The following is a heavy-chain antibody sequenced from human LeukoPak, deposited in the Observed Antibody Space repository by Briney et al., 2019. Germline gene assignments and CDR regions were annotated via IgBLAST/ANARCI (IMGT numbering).Heavy chain of an antibody. Sequence: ASVKVSCKASGGTFSSYAISWVRQAPGQGLEWMGGIIPIFGTANYAQKFQGRVTITTDESTSTAYMELSSLRSEDTAVYYCARDRPGDYYDSSDYLDYWGQGTLVTVSS. V-gene: IGHV1-69*05. J-gene: IGHJ4*02. D-gene: IGHD3-22*01. CDR3: ARDRPGDYYDSSDYLDY. CDR2: IIPIFGTA. CDR1: GGTFSSYA.